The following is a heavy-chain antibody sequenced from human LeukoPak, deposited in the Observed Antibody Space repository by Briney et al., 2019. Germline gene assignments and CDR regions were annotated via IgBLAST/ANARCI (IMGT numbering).Heavy chain of an antibody. CDR2: ISAYNGNT. Sequence: ASVKVSCKASGYTFTSYGISWVRQAPGQGLEWMGWISAYNGNTNYAQKLQGRVTMTTDTSTSTAYMELRSLRSDDTAVYYCARDFIPRGYDILTGLPIKPQDAFDIWGQGTMATVSS. J-gene: IGHJ3*02. V-gene: IGHV1-18*01. CDR1: GYTFTSYG. CDR3: ARDFIPRGYDILTGLPIKPQDAFDI. D-gene: IGHD3-9*01.